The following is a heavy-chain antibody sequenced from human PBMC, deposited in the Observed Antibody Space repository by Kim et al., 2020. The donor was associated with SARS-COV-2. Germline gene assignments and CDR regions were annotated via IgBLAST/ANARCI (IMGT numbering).Heavy chain of an antibody. Sequence: ASVKVSCKASGYTFTGYYIHWVRLGPGQGLEWMGRINPESGDSIYAQNFRDRVSMTRDTSIITAYMELSSLGPDDSGVYYCARGSYHDGLDFWGQGTMVT. CDR1: GYTFTGYY. V-gene: IGHV1-2*05. CDR3: ARGSYHDGLDF. D-gene: IGHD3-16*02. J-gene: IGHJ3*01. CDR2: INPESGDS.